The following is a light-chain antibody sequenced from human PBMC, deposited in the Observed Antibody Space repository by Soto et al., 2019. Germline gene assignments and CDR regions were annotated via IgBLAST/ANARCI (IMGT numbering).Light chain of an antibody. CDR1: QSVLYSSNNKNY. J-gene: IGKJ4*01. Sequence: DIVMTQSPDSLAVSLGERDTINCKSSQSVLYSSNNKNYFAWYQQKLVHHPKLLIYWASTRESGVPDRFRGSGSETDFTITIRSLQAEKWAVYCCQQYYPTPGTFGGGIKVEIK. CDR2: WAS. V-gene: IGKV4-1*01. CDR3: QQYYPTPGT.